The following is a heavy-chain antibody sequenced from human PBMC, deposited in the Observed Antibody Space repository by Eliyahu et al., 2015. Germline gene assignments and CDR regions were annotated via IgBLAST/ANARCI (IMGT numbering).Heavy chain of an antibody. CDR3: ARDWLSGSHDDDHDY. CDR1: GFTFSSYE. D-gene: IGHD1-26*01. V-gene: IGHV3-48*03. Sequence: EVQLVESGGGLVQPGGSLRLSCAASGFTFSSYEMNWVRQAPGKGLEWVSYISSSGSTIYYADSVKGRFTISRDNAKNSLYLQMNSLRAEDTAVYYCARDWLSGSHDDDHDYWGQGTLVTVSS. J-gene: IGHJ4*02. CDR2: ISSSGSTI.